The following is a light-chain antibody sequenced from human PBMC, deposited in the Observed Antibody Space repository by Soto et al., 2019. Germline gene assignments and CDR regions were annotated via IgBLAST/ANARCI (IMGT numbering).Light chain of an antibody. V-gene: IGLV1-40*01. CDR2: GNT. J-gene: IGLJ1*01. CDR1: SSNIGSTYD. Sequence: QSVLTQPPSVYGAPGQRGTISCTGSSSNIGSTYDVQWYQQLPGTAPKLLIHGNTDRPSGVPDRFSGSKSGTSASLAITGLQAADEADYYCQSDDDSLSVHDIFGTGTKLTVL. CDR3: QSDDDSLSVHDI.